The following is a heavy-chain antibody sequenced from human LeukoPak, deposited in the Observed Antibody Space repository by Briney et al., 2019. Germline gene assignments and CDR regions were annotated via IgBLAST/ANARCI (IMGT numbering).Heavy chain of an antibody. J-gene: IGHJ4*02. Sequence: PGGSLRLSCAASGFTFSSYAMSWVRQAPGKGLEWVSAISGSGGSTYYADSVKGRFTISRDNSKNTLYLQMNSLRAEDTAVYYCARASRLRLGELSPGDYWGQGTLVTVSS. CDR1: GFTFSSYA. CDR3: ARASRLRLGELSPGDY. CDR2: ISGSGGST. D-gene: IGHD3-16*02. V-gene: IGHV3-23*01.